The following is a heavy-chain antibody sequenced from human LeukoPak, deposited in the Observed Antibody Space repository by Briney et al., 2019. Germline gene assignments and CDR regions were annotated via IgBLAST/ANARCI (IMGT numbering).Heavy chain of an antibody. CDR3: ARGRGTSGSNRDFYYYYYMDV. J-gene: IGHJ6*03. D-gene: IGHD2-15*01. Sequence: GGSLRLSCAASGFTFSNYGMHWVRQAPGKGLEWVAFLRNDGSKRYYADSVKGRFTFYRDKPKNTLYLQMNSLRHDDLAVYYCARGRGTSGSNRDFYYYYYMDVWGKGTTVTVSS. CDR2: LRNDGSKR. V-gene: IGHV3-30*02. CDR1: GFTFSNYG.